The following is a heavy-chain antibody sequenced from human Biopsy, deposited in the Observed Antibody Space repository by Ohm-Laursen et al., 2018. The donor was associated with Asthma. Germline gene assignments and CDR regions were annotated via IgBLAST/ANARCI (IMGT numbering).Heavy chain of an antibody. CDR2: IIPIFGTT. D-gene: IGHD3-10*01. CDR1: GGTFNYA. Sequence: SSVKVSCKASGGTFNYAITWVRQAPGQGLEWMGGIIPIFGTTNYAQKFKGRVTITADESSSTAYMELSSLRSEDTTVYYCASETGHSYGSGSEYYFDYWGLGTLVTVSS. V-gene: IGHV1-69*01. CDR3: ASETGHSYGSGSEYYFDY. J-gene: IGHJ4*02.